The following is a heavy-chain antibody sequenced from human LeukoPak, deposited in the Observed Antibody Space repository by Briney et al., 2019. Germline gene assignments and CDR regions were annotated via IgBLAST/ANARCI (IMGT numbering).Heavy chain of an antibody. V-gene: IGHV3-23*01. CDR2: ISGSGGST. Sequence: GGSLILSYAPSGFTLNKYSRSWDRKAPGKGLEWVSAISGSGGSTYYADSVNDRFCISRDNYKNSLYLQMNSLRDEDTALYYCSTVYRSIWVWGQGTLVTVSS. CDR3: STVYRSIWV. J-gene: IGHJ4*02. D-gene: IGHD6-19*01. CDR1: GFTLNKYS.